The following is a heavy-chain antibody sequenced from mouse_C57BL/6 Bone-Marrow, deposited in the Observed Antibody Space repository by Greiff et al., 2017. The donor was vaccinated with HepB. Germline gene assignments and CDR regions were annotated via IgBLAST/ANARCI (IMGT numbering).Heavy chain of an antibody. J-gene: IGHJ4*01. D-gene: IGHD2-3*01. CDR2: ISDGGSYT. V-gene: IGHV5-4*03. Sequence: DVKLVESGGGLVKPGGSLKLSCAASGFTFSSYAMSWVRQTPEKRLEWVATISDGGSYTYYPDNVKGRFTISRDNAKNNLYLQMSHLKSEDTAMYYCARRYDGYYDYAMDYWGQGTSVTVSS. CDR3: ARRYDGYYDYAMDY. CDR1: GFTFSSYA.